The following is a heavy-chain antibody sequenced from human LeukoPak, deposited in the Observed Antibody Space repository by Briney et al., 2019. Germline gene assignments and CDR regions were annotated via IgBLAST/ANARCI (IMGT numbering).Heavy chain of an antibody. CDR3: ASRNDILTGYVFDF. CDR2: IYYSGST. J-gene: IGHJ4*02. CDR1: GGSVSSSIYY. D-gene: IGHD3-9*01. V-gene: IGHV4-39*01. Sequence: PSETLSLTCTVSGGSVSSSIYYWGWIRQPPGKGLEWIGSIYYSGSTSYNPSLKSRVTISVDTSKNQFCLKLTSVTAADTAVYYCASRNDILTGYVFDFWGQGTLVTVSS.